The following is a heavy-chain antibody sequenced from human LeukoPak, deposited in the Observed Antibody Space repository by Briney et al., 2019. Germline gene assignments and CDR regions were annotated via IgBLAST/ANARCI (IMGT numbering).Heavy chain of an antibody. J-gene: IGHJ5*02. CDR1: GFTFSSYS. Sequence: PGGSLRLSCAASGFTFSSYSMNWVRQAPGKGLEWVSSISSSSSYIYYADSVKGRFTISRDNAKNSLYLQMNSLRAEDTAVYYCARSRGYYYDSSGYSLFDPWGQGTLVTVSS. V-gene: IGHV3-21*01. CDR2: ISSSSSYI. CDR3: ARSRGYYYDSSGYSLFDP. D-gene: IGHD3-22*01.